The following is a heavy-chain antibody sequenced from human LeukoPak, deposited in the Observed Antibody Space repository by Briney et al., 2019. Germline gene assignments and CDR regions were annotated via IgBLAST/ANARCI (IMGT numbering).Heavy chain of an antibody. CDR1: GFTFDDYA. J-gene: IGHJ6*02. CDR2: ISWNSGRI. CDR3: AKDSEGDYYYGMDV. V-gene: IGHV3-9*01. Sequence: GRSLRLSCAASGFTFDDYAMHWVRQAPGKGLEWVSGISWNSGRIGYADSVKGRFTISRDNAKNSLYLQMNSLRAEDTALYYCAKDSEGDYYYGMDVWGQGTTVTVSS.